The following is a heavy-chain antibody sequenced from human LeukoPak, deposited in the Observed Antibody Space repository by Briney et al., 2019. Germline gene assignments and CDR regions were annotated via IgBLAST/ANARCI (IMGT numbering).Heavy chain of an antibody. V-gene: IGHV3-30*04. D-gene: IGHD4-17*01. Sequence: GRSLRLSCAASGFTFSSYAMHWVRQAPGKGLEWVAVISNDGSNKDYAASVKGRFTISRDNSKNTLYMQMNSLRAEDTAVYYCARGWGMTTVTYQVHWGQGTLVTVSS. J-gene: IGHJ4*02. CDR3: ARGWGMTTVTYQVH. CDR2: ISNDGSNK. CDR1: GFTFSSYA.